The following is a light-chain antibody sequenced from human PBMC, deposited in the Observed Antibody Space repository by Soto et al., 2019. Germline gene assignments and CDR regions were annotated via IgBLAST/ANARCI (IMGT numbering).Light chain of an antibody. V-gene: IGLV1-40*01. CDR2: RNS. J-gene: IGLJ3*02. Sequence: QSVLTQPPSVSGAPGQGVTISCTGSSSNIGAGYDVHWYQQLPGAAPKLLIYRNSNRPSGVPDRFFGSKSATSASLGITALKDEDEANYYCHSFDSGVRGMVFGGGTKLTVL. CDR3: HSFDSGVRGMV. CDR1: SSNIGAGYD.